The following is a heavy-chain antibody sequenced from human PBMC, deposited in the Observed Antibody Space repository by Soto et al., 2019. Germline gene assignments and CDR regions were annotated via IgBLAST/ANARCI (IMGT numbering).Heavy chain of an antibody. CDR2: IVPVFGRP. J-gene: IGHJ4*02. V-gene: IGHV1-69*13. D-gene: IGHD5-12*01. Sequence: VASVKLSCKGSGGSFSNFCMSWVRQAPGQGLEWMGGIVPVFGRPNYAQRFRGRLTITADESTSTGYMELISLRSDDTAVYYCAREGSGYNFWGQGTQVTVSS. CDR1: GGSFSNFC. CDR3: AREGSGYNF.